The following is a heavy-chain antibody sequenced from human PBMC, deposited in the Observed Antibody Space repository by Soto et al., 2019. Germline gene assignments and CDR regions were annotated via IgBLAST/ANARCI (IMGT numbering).Heavy chain of an antibody. J-gene: IGHJ6*02. D-gene: IGHD2-15*01. V-gene: IGHV1-69*01. CDR2: VIPIVGTP. Sequence: QVQLVQSGAEVKKPGSSVKVSCKAPGGTFSTYAISWVRQAPGQGLEWRGGVIPIVGTPKYAQKFQGRVTITAAESTSTGYMGLRSLRSEDTAVYYCARSQGGSSSLDIYYYYYYGMDVWGQGTTVTVSS. CDR3: ARSQGGSSSLDIYYYYYYGMDV. CDR1: GGTFSTYA.